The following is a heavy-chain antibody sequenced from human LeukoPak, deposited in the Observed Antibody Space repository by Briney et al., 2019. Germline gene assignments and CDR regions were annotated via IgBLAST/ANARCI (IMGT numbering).Heavy chain of an antibody. CDR1: GYTFTSYY. CDR2: INPSGGST. CDR3: ARASDSSGYYAPQHYFDY. D-gene: IGHD3-22*01. V-gene: IGHV1-46*03. J-gene: IGHJ4*02. Sequence: GASVKVSCKASGYTFTSYYMHWVRQAPGQGLEWMGIINPSGGSTSYAQKFRGRVTMTRDTSTSTVYMELSSLRSEDTAVYYCARASDSSGYYAPQHYFDYWGQGTLVTVSS.